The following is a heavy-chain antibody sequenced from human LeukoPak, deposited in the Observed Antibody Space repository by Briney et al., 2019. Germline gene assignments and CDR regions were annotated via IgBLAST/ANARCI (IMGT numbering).Heavy chain of an antibody. D-gene: IGHD6-19*01. V-gene: IGHV3-21*01. J-gene: IGHJ4*02. CDR3: ARDLETKWLGY. Sequence: GGSLRLSCAASGFSFSTYSMNWVRQAPGKGLEWVSSISSTGNYIYYADSVKGRFTISRDTAKNSLYLQMNSLRAEDTAVYFCARDLETKWLGYGGQGTLVTVSS. CDR2: ISSTGNYI. CDR1: GFSFSTYS.